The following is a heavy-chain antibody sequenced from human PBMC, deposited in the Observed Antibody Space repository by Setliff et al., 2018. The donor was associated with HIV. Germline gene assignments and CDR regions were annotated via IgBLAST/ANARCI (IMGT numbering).Heavy chain of an antibody. D-gene: IGHD5-18*01. CDR1: GISIFSSSYY. Sequence: PSETLSLTCTVSGISIFSSSYYYNWISQPPGKGLEWIGSIYYSGSTSYNPSLKSRVTISVDTSKSQFSLILTSVTAADTALYYCARQSADTAMGYLMSFDYWDQGALVTVSS. CDR3: ARQSADTAMGYLMSFDY. V-gene: IGHV4-39*01. J-gene: IGHJ4*02. CDR2: IYYSGST.